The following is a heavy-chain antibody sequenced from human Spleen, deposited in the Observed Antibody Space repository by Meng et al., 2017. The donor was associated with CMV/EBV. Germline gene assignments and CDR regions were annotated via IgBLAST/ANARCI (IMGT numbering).Heavy chain of an antibody. V-gene: IGHV3-23*01. D-gene: IGHD6-13*01. CDR3: TKDHVSGSPLSSRWYFFDH. CDR2: ISGSGENT. J-gene: IGHJ4*02. CDR1: GFSFGTYA. Sequence: GESLKISCAASGFSFGTYAMSWVRQAPGKGLEWVSGISGSGENTYYANSVKGRFTISRDTSKKTLYVQMNSLRPDDTAIYYCTKDHVSGSPLSSRWYFFDHWGQGVQVTVSS.